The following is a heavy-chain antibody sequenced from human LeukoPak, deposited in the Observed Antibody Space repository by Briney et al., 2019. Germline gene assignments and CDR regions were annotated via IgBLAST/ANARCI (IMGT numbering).Heavy chain of an antibody. CDR3: VREKSRNCGVNWFDP. D-gene: IGHD4-17*01. Sequence: KPSETLSLTCTVSGGSISSSDYYWAWIRQPPGKGLEWIGSINYSGSTYYNPSLKSRVTISVDTSKNQFSLKLSSVTAAGTAVYYCVREKSRNCGVNWFDPWGQGTLVTVSS. J-gene: IGHJ5*02. CDR2: INYSGST. V-gene: IGHV4-39*02. CDR1: GGSISSSDYY.